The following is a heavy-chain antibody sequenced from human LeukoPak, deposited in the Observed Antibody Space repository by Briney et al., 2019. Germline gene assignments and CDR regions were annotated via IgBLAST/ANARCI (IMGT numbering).Heavy chain of an antibody. V-gene: IGHV3-23*01. CDR1: GFTFSTYA. D-gene: IGHD3-10*01. Sequence: GSLRLSCAASGFTFSTYAMSWVRQAPGMRLEWVSSISDGGDNTHYAASVKGRFTISRDNSGNTLYLQMNSLRAEDTALYYCVKFFLPYLAGGTGSRWGQGTLVTVSS. J-gene: IGHJ4*02. CDR3: VKFFLPYLAGGTGSR. CDR2: ISDGGDNT.